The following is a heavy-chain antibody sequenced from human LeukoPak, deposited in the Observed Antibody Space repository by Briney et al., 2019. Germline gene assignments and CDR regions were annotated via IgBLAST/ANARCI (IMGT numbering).Heavy chain of an antibody. J-gene: IGHJ4*02. Sequence: SSGNLSLTCGVSGGSIITTNWWSWVRQPPGEGLEWIGEVHLNGATNYNPSLESRVSMSIDKSKNQLSLKLSSVAAADTAPYYCTRESGAFSPFGFWGQGTLVTVSS. V-gene: IGHV4-4*02. CDR2: VHLNGAT. CDR3: TRESGAFSPFGF. D-gene: IGHD1-26*01. CDR1: GGSIITTNW.